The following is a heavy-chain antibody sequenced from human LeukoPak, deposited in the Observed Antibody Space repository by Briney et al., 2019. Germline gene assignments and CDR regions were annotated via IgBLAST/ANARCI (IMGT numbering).Heavy chain of an antibody. D-gene: IGHD6-19*01. CDR2: IYYSGST. CDR3: ASDRLVAGIETGVY. V-gene: IGHV4-39*01. CDR1: GGSISSSSYY. J-gene: IGHJ4*02. Sequence: SETLSLTCTVSGGSISSSSYYWGWIRQPPGKGLEWIGSIYYSGSTYYNPSLKSRVTISVDTSKNQFSLKLSSVTAADTAVYYCASDRLVAGIETGVYWGQGTLVTVSS.